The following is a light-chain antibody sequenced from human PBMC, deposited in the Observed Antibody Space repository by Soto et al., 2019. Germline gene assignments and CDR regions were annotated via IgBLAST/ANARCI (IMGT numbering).Light chain of an antibody. CDR3: QQYNNWPPVP. V-gene: IGKV3-15*01. CDR1: QSVSSN. CDR2: DAS. J-gene: IGKJ2*01. Sequence: EIAMTQSPATLSVSPGERATLSCRASQSVSSNLAWYQQKPGQAPRLLIYDASTRATGIPARLSGSGSGTEFTLTISSLQSEDFAVYYCQQYNNWPPVPFGQGTKLEIK.